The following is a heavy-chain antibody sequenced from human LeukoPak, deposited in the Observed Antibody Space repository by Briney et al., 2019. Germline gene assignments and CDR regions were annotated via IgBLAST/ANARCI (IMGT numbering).Heavy chain of an antibody. CDR2: IYYSGST. CDR3: ARKGYSISWYSP. D-gene: IGHD6-13*01. CDR1: GDSISSSSYY. V-gene: IGHV4-39*07. Sequence: SETLSLTCTVSGDSISSSSYYWGWIRQPPGKGLEWIGSIYYSGSTSYNPSLKSRVTISLDTSKDQFSLKLTSVTAADTSVYYCARKGYSISWYSPWGQGTLVTVSS. J-gene: IGHJ5*02.